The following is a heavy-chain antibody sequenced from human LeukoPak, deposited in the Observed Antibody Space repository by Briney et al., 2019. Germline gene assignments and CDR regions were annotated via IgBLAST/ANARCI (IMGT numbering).Heavy chain of an antibody. J-gene: IGHJ6*02. D-gene: IGHD6-13*01. V-gene: IGHV3-23*01. CDR2: ISGSGGST. CDR3: AKDVSSWTHYGMDV. Sequence: GGSLRLSRAASGFTFSSYAMCWVRQAPGKGLEWVSAISGSGGSTYYADSVKGRFTISRDNSKNTLYPQMNSLRAEDTAVYYCAKDVSSWTHYGMDVWGQGTTVTVSS. CDR1: GFTFSSYA.